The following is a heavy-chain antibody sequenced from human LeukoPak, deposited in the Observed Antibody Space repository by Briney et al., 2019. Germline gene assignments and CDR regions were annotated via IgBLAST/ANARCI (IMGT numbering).Heavy chain of an antibody. J-gene: IGHJ4*02. D-gene: IGHD5-12*01. CDR3: ARVGPILVSGYDFSAY. CDR2: IIPIFGTA. V-gene: IGHV1-69*05. Sequence: SVKVSCKASGGTFSSYAISWVRQAPGQGLEWMGGIIPIFGTANYAQKFQGRVTITTDESTSTAYMELSSLRSEDTAVYYCARVGPILVSGYDFSAYGAQGPLVTVSS. CDR1: GGTFSSYA.